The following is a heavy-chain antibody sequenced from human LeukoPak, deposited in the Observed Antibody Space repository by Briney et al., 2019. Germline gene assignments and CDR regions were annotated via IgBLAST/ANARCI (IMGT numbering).Heavy chain of an antibody. CDR3: ARETYSSSWYGRVNWFDP. CDR1: GFTFSSYA. CDR2: ISYDGSNK. Sequence: GRSLRLSCAASGFTFSSYAMHWVRQAPGKGLEWGAVISYDGSNKYYADSVKGRFTISRDNSKNTLYLQMNSLRAEDTAVYYCARETYSSSWYGRVNWFDPWGQGTLVTVSS. V-gene: IGHV3-30*04. D-gene: IGHD6-13*01. J-gene: IGHJ5*02.